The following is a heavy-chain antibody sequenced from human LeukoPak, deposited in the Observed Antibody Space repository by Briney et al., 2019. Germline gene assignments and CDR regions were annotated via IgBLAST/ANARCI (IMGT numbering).Heavy chain of an antibody. V-gene: IGHV5-51*01. CDR1: GYSFTSYW. Sequence: RGESLKISCKGSGYSFTSYWIGWVRQMPGKGLEWMGIIYPGDSDTRYSPSFQGQVTISADKCISTAYLQWTSLKASDTAMYYCARRPRYCSSTSCPFDYWGQGTLVTVSS. D-gene: IGHD2-2*01. J-gene: IGHJ4*02. CDR3: ARRPRYCSSTSCPFDY. CDR2: IYPGDSDT.